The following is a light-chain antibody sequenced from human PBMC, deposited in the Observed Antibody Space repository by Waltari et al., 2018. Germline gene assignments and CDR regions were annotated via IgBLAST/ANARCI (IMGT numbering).Light chain of an antibody. CDR2: RDY. Sequence: QSVLTQPPSASGTPGQRVSLSCSGSSSNIGSNSVNWYQQLPGTAPKLLIYRDYQRPSGVPDRFSGSKSGTSASLAISWLQSEDEADYYCAAWDDSLNAVIVGGGTKLTVL. J-gene: IGLJ2*01. CDR1: SSNIGSNS. V-gene: IGLV1-44*01. CDR3: AAWDDSLNAVI.